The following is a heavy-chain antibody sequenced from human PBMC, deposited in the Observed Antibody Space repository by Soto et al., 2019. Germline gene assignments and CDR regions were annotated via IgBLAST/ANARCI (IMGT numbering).Heavy chain of an antibody. D-gene: IGHD3-16*01. Sequence: QVQLVQSGDEVKKPGASVKVSCKASGYIFVNYGIAWVRQAPGQGLEWMGWISPYTGNTHSATKVQGRLTMTTDTSTSTADMDRGSRTSDDTTVYYCVMVDNYVTPTPQDVWGQGTTVTVSS. J-gene: IGHJ6*02. CDR3: VMVDNYVTPTPQDV. CDR1: GYIFVNYG. V-gene: IGHV1-18*01. CDR2: ISPYTGNT.